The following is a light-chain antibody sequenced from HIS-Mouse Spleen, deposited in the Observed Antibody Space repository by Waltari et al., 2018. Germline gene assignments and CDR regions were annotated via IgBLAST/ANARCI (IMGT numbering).Light chain of an antibody. CDR1: SLDVGGYNY. J-gene: IGLJ1*01. Sequence: QSALTQPASVSGSPGQSITISFTGTSLDVGGYNYVSWYQQHPGKAPKLMIYDVSNRPSGVSNRFSGSKSGNTASLTISGLQAEDEADYYCSSYTSSSPYVFGTGTKVTVL. V-gene: IGLV2-14*03. CDR2: DVS. CDR3: SSYTSSSPYV.